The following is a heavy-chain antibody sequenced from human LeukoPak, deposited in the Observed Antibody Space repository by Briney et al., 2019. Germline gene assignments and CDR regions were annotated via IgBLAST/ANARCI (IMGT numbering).Heavy chain of an antibody. CDR2: IRSKAYDGTT. Sequence: GGSLRLSCTASGFTFGDYAMSWVRQAPGKGLEWVGFIRSKAYDGTTEYAASVKGRFTISRDDSKSIAYLQMNSLKTEDTAVYYCTRVIPMTTVTSGWFDPWGQGTLVTVSS. V-gene: IGHV3-49*04. CDR3: TRVIPMTTVTSGWFDP. D-gene: IGHD4-17*01. J-gene: IGHJ5*02. CDR1: GFTFGDYA.